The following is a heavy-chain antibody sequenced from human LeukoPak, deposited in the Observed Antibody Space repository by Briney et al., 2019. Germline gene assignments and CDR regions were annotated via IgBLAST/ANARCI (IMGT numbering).Heavy chain of an antibody. CDR1: GFTFSNYA. CDR3: ATGSGGLFHY. Sequence: GGSLRLSCAASGFTFSNYAMSWGRQAPGKGLEWGSSISGSGDSTYYADSVKGRFTISRDNSKKTLYLQRNSMRVEDTAVYYCATGSGGLFHYWGQGTLVTVSS. CDR2: ISGSGDST. V-gene: IGHV3-23*01. D-gene: IGHD4-23*01. J-gene: IGHJ4*02.